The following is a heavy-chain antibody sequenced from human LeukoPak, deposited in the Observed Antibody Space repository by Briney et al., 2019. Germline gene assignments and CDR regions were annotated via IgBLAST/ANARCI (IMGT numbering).Heavy chain of an antibody. D-gene: IGHD3-22*01. CDR2: IYYRGNT. CDR3: ARASSGYYWDFDY. V-gene: IGHV4-39*01. Sequence: KPSETLSLICTVSGDAISSYNYFWGWIRQPPGKGLEWVGSIYYRGNTYYNPSLKSRVTLSADTSKNQCSLKVTSVTAADTAVYYCARASSGYYWDFDYWGQGALVTVSS. CDR1: GDAISSYNYF. J-gene: IGHJ4*02.